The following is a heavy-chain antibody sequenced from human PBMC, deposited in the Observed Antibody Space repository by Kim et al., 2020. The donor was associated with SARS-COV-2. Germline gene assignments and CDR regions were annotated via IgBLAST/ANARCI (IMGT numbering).Heavy chain of an antibody. Sequence: SETLSLTCTVSGGSMSSFIWWSWVRQPPGQGQGGIGVINNSGSTNYTPSPKGRVTISRDKSKNQFSLRLTTVTAADTAVYSCARVDARSLIFPLWGQGTLVTVSA. J-gene: IGHJ4*02. V-gene: IGHV4-4*02. D-gene: IGHD3-16*02. CDR2: INNSGST. CDR1: GGSMSSFIW. CDR3: ARVDARSLIFPL.